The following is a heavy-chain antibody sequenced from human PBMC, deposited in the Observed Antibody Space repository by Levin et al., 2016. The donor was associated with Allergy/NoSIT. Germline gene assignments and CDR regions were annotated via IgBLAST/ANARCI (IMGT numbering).Heavy chain of an antibody. Sequence: SETLSLTCTVSGYSISSGYYWGWIRQPPGKGLEWIGTIYHSGSTYYSPSLKSRVTISVDTSKNQFSLNLNPVTAADTAVYYCARDARVIAVAGPLYYFDYWGQGTLVTVSS. V-gene: IGHV4-38-2*02. CDR2: IYHSGST. J-gene: IGHJ4*02. D-gene: IGHD6-19*01. CDR3: ARDARVIAVAGPLYYFDY. CDR1: GYSISSGYY.